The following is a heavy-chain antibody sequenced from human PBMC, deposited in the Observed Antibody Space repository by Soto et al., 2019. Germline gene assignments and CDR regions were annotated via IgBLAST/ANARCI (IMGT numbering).Heavy chain of an antibody. CDR2: IYDSGST. Sequence: SETLSLPCTVSGYSINDYDWTWSRQPQGKGLDWIGYIYDSGSTSYHPSLKSRLTISVDTSRNQFSPKLKSVTAADTSVYYCARGTKYYDQGMDVWGQGKTVTGSS. CDR1: GYSINDYD. CDR3: ARGTKYYDQGMDV. V-gene: IGHV4-59*01. J-gene: IGHJ6*02.